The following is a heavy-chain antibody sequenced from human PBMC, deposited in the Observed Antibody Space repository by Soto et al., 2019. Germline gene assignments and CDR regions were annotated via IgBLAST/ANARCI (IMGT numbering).Heavy chain of an antibody. Sequence: WGSLRLSCAASGFTFSSYSMNWVRQAPGKGLEWVSSISSSSSYIYYADSVKGRFTISRDNAKNSLYLQMNSLRAEDTAVYYCSSSPPAWYFDYWGQGTLVTVSS. V-gene: IGHV3-21*01. D-gene: IGHD6-6*01. CDR3: SSSPPAWYFDY. J-gene: IGHJ4*02. CDR1: GFTFSSYS. CDR2: ISSSSSYI.